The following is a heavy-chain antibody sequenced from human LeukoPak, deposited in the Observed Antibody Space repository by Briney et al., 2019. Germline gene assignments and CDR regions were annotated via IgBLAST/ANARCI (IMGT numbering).Heavy chain of an antibody. J-gene: IGHJ3*01. CDR2: IYYTGST. CDR1: GGSINNSTSDY. CDR3: ARHLEYTTSGKAFDV. Sequence: SETLSLTCTVSGGSINNSTSDYWAWIRQPPGKGLEWIGNIYYTGSTYYTSSLKSRVTMSVDTSKNVFSLTLKSLTSADTAVYYCARHLEYTTSGKAFDVWGQGTLVSVSS. V-gene: IGHV4-39*01. D-gene: IGHD3-3*01.